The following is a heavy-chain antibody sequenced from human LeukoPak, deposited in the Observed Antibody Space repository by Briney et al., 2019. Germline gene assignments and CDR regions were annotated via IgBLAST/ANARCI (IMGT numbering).Heavy chain of an antibody. CDR1: GDSLSSGDYS. Sequence: PSQTLSLTCAVSGDSLSSGDYSWSWIRQPSGGGLGWIGYIFHTGNSYYNPSLKSRVTISVDRSKNQFSLRLTSVTAADTAVYYCARELWFVNAPGSWLDPWGQGILVTVSS. CDR3: ARELWFVNAPGSWLDP. D-gene: IGHD3-10*01. V-gene: IGHV4-30-2*01. CDR2: IFHTGNS. J-gene: IGHJ5*02.